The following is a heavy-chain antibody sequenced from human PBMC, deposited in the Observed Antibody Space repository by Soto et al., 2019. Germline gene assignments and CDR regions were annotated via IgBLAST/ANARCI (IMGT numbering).Heavy chain of an antibody. CDR3: AREWLITNWYYGMDV. D-gene: IGHD7-27*01. Sequence: GGSLRLSCAASGFTFSSYWMSWVRQAPGKGLEWVANIKQDGSEKYYVDSVKGRFTISRDNAKNSLYLQMNSLRAEDTAVYYCAREWLITNWYYGMDVWGQGTTVTVSS. V-gene: IGHV3-7*01. CDR2: IKQDGSEK. J-gene: IGHJ6*02. CDR1: GFTFSSYW.